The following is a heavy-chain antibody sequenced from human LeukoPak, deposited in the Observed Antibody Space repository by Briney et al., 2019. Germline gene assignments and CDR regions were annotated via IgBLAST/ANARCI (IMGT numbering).Heavy chain of an antibody. CDR3: ASQYYDSSGYYVPFFDY. Sequence: SETLSLTCAVYGGSFSGYYWSWIRQPPGKGLEWIGYIYYSGSTNYNPSLKSRVTISLDTSKNHFSLKLSSVTAADTAVYYCASQYYDSSGYYVPFFDYWGQGTLVTVSS. V-gene: IGHV4-59*08. J-gene: IGHJ4*02. D-gene: IGHD3-22*01. CDR2: IYYSGST. CDR1: GGSFSGYY.